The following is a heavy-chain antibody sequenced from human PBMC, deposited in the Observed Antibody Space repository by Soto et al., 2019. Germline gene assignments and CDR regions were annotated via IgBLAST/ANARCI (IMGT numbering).Heavy chain of an antibody. D-gene: IGHD1-20*01. J-gene: IGHJ4*02. CDR2: IYYSGST. CDR3: ARVHNSGFDY. CDR1: GGSISSGGYY. V-gene: IGHV4-31*03. Sequence: SETLSLTCTVSGGSISSGGYYWSWIRQHPGRGLEWIGYIYYSGSTYYNPSLKSRVTISVDTSKNQFSLKLSSVTAADTAVYYCARVHNSGFDYWGQGTLVTVSS.